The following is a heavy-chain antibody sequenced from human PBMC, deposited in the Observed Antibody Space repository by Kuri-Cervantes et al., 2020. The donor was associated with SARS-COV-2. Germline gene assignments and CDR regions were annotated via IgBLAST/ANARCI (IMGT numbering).Heavy chain of an antibody. V-gene: IGHV1-3*04. CDR1: GGTFSSYA. D-gene: IGHD3-10*01. CDR2: IATANSNT. CDR3: ARGLLVRGLPTY. J-gene: IGHJ4*02. Sequence: ASVKVSCKASGGTFSSYAISWVRQAPGQGLEWMGWIATANSNTKYSQKFEGRVTITTDTSADTAYMELSSLRSEDTAVYYCARGLLVRGLPTYWGQGTLVTVSS.